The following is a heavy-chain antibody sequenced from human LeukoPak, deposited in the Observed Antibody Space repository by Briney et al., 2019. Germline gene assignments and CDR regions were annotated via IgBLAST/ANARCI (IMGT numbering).Heavy chain of an antibody. CDR1: GFNFGDYY. Sequence: GGSLRLSCAASGFNFGDYYMGWIRQAPGKGLEWVSHISSSSSYTKYADSVKGRFTISRDNARNSLYLQMNSLRAEDTAVYYCSRHEALPGDYWGQGTLVTVSS. J-gene: IGHJ4*02. CDR3: SRHEALPGDY. CDR2: ISSSSSYT. D-gene: IGHD5-24*01. V-gene: IGHV3-11*06.